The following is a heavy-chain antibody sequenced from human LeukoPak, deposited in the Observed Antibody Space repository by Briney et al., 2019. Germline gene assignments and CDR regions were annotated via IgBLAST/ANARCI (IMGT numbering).Heavy chain of an antibody. V-gene: IGHV3-30*04. J-gene: IGHJ4*02. Sequence: GGSLRLSCAASGVSFNNFAMHWVRQAPGKGLEWVAHISYDGSSKYNEDSVKGRFTISRDNSKSTLYLQMTSLRAEDTAVYSCAKEVRSSSGWYSDYWGQGTLVTVSS. CDR1: GVSFNNFA. D-gene: IGHD6-19*01. CDR3: AKEVRSSSGWYSDY. CDR2: ISYDGSSK.